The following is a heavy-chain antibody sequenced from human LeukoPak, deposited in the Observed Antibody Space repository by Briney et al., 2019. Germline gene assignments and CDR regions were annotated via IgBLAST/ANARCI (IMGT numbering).Heavy chain of an antibody. J-gene: IGHJ4*02. CDR3: AQDLSYIGLDN. CDR1: GFTFRNYG. V-gene: IGHV3-23*01. CDR2: FSASGST. Sequence: GGTLRLSCAASGFTFRNYGMNWVRQAPGKGLEWVSAFSASGSTYYADSVKGRFTVSRDNSENMLYLQMNSLRAEDAAVYYCAQDLSYIGLDNWGQGTLVTVSS. D-gene: IGHD2-15*01.